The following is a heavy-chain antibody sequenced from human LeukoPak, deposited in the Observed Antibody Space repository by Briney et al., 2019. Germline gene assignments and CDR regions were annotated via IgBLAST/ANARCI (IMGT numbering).Heavy chain of an antibody. D-gene: IGHD1-26*01. CDR1: GYTFTSYD. CDR3: ARDGPVGATKDFDY. CDR2: MNPNNGNT. J-gene: IGHJ4*02. V-gene: IGHV1-18*01. Sequence: ASVKVSCKASGYTFTSYDINWVRQATGQGLEWMGWMNPNNGNTNYAQKLQGRVTMTTDTSTSTAYMELRSLRSDDTAVYYCARDGPVGATKDFDYWGQGTLVTVSS.